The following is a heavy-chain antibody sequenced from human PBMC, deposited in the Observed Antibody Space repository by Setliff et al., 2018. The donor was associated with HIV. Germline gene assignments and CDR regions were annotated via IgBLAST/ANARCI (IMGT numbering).Heavy chain of an antibody. V-gene: IGHV4-34*01. CDR1: GGSFSGYY. D-gene: IGHD1-26*01. CDR3: ARGHGVYSGSYLAVYFDY. Sequence: PSETLSLTCAVYGGSFSGYYWSWIRQPPGEGLEWIGEINHSGSTNYKPSLKSRVTISVDMSKNQVSLKVSSVTAADTAVYYCARGHGVYSGSYLAVYFDYWGQGTLVTVSS. J-gene: IGHJ4*02. CDR2: INHSGST.